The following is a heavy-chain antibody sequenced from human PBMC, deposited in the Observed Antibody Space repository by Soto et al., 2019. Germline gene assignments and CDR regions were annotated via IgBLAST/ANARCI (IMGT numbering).Heavy chain of an antibody. CDR3: ARVNVTLDL. CDR1: GGSISSGGYS. Sequence: SETLSLTCAVSGGSISSGGYSWGWIRQPPGKGLEWIASIYYSGNTYYNQSLTTRDTISRDTSKNRVSLELRSMTAADTAVYYCARVNVTLDLWGLGTLVTVSS. J-gene: IGHJ4*02. D-gene: IGHD2-21*02. V-gene: IGHV4-30-2*03. CDR2: IYYSGNT.